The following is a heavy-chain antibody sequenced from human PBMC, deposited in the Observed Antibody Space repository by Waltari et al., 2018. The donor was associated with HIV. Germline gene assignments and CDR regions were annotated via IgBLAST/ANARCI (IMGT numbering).Heavy chain of an antibody. J-gene: IGHJ3*01. Sequence: QVQLVQSGAEVKKPGSSVNVSCKASGGTFSSYTLDWVRQAPGQGLEWMGRIIPVFGMTDYPQKFQGRVTITADKSTTTVYMELSSLRFEDTAVYYCARLRTTVVTLPSDGFDVWGQGTMVTVSS. CDR2: IIPVFGMT. D-gene: IGHD4-17*01. V-gene: IGHV1-69*02. CDR3: ARLRTTVVTLPSDGFDV. CDR1: GGTFSSYT.